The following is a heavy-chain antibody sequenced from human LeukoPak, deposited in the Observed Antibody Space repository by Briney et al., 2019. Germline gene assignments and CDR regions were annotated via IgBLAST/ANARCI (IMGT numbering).Heavy chain of an antibody. D-gene: IGHD4-17*01. CDR2: ISYDGSNK. Sequence: GRSLRLSCAASGFTFSSYGMHWVRQAPGKGLEWVAVISYDGSNKYYADSVKGRFTISRDNSKNTLYLQMNGLRAEDTAVYYCATDYGDYGHDAFDIWGQGTMVTVSS. CDR3: ATDYGDYGHDAFDI. J-gene: IGHJ3*02. V-gene: IGHV3-30*03. CDR1: GFTFSSYG.